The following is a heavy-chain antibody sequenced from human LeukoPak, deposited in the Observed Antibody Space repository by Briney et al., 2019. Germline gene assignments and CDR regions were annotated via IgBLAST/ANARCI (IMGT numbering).Heavy chain of an antibody. D-gene: IGHD3-22*01. CDR2: IYHSGRT. V-gene: IGHV4-4*02. CDR3: ARVWGYYYDSSGYPGPVDY. J-gene: IGHJ4*02. CDR1: GGSISSSNW. Sequence: SGTLSLTCAVSGGSISSSNWWSWVRQPPGKGLEWIGEIYHSGRTNYSPSLKSRVTISVDTSKNQFSLKLSSVTAADTAVYYCARVWGYYYDSSGYPGPVDYWGQGTLVTVSS.